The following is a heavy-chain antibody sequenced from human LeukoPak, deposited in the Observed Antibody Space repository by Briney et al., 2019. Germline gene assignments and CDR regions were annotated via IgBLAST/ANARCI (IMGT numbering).Heavy chain of an antibody. CDR3: ARDSSSGWYVYYYYYYMDI. Sequence: SETLSLTCTVSGYSISSGYYWGWIRQPPGKGLEWIGSIYHSGSTYYNPSLKSRVTISVDTSKNQFSLKLSSVTAADTAVYYCARDSSSGWYVYYYYYYMDIWGKGTTVTVSS. J-gene: IGHJ6*03. D-gene: IGHD6-19*01. CDR2: IYHSGST. V-gene: IGHV4-38-2*02. CDR1: GYSISSGYY.